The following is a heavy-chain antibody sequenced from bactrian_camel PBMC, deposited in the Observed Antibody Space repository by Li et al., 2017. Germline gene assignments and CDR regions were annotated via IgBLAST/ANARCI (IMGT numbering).Heavy chain of an antibody. CDR2: VESDGST. CDR3: AALVAGSGGYCSPLFLPISRGY. Sequence: HVQLVESGGGSVQAGGSLRLSCAASGYRYASYCMGWFRQIPDREREGVAGVESDGSTSYADSVKGRFTISQDSAKNILYLQMNSLKPEDTAMYHCAALVAGSGGYCSPLFLPISRGYRGQGTQVTVS. J-gene: IGHJ6*01. CDR1: GYRYASYC. D-gene: IGHD2*01. V-gene: IGHV3S55*01.